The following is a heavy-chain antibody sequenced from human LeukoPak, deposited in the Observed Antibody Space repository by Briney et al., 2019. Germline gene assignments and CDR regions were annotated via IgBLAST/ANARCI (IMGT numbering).Heavy chain of an antibody. CDR2: IYTSGST. CDR3: AAYSSSWYDY. J-gene: IGHJ4*02. CDR1: GGSISSGSYY. D-gene: IGHD6-13*01. V-gene: IGHV4-61*02. Sequence: SQTLSLTCTVSGGSISSGSYYWSWIRQPAGKGLEWIGRIYTSGSTNYNPSLKSRVTISVDTSKNQFSLKLSPVTAADTAVYYCAAYSSSWYDYWGQGTLVTVSS.